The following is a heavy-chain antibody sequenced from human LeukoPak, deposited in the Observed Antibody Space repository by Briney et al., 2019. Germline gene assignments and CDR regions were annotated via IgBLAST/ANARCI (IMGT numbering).Heavy chain of an antibody. Sequence: GASVKVSCKASGYTFTGYYMHWVRQAPGQGLEWMGWINPNSGGTNYAQKFQGWVTMTRDTSISTAYMELSRLRSDDTAVYYCARLGYCSSTSCYGGYGMDVWGQGTTVTVSS. CDR1: GYTFTGYY. CDR2: INPNSGGT. V-gene: IGHV1-2*04. D-gene: IGHD2-2*01. CDR3: ARLGYCSSTSCYGGYGMDV. J-gene: IGHJ6*02.